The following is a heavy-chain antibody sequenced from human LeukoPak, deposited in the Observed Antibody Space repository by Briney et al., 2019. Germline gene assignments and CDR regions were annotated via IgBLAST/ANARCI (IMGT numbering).Heavy chain of an antibody. CDR3: ASDHMKYSGSYYLDY. V-gene: IGHV4-39*01. CDR2: IYYSGST. CDR1: GGCISSCSYY. D-gene: IGHD1-26*01. J-gene: IGHJ4*02. Sequence: SETRSLTCTVSGGCISSCSYYWGCIRQPPGTGLEGIGSIYYSGSTYYNPSLKSRVTISVDTSKNQFSLKLSSVTAADTAVYYCASDHMKYSGSYYLDYWGQGTLVTVSS.